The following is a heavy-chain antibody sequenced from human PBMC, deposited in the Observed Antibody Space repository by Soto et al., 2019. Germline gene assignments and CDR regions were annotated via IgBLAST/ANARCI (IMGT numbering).Heavy chain of an antibody. CDR2: MNPNSGNT. CDR1: GYTFTSYD. J-gene: IGHJ5*02. D-gene: IGHD3-16*01. Sequence: QVQLVQSGAEVKKPGASVKVSCKASGYTFTSYDINWVRQATGQGLEWMGWMNPNSGNTGYAQKFQGRVTMTRTTSIGTAYLELSGLRSEDTAVYDCARETVSWFDTWGQGTLVTVSS. V-gene: IGHV1-8*01. CDR3: ARETVSWFDT.